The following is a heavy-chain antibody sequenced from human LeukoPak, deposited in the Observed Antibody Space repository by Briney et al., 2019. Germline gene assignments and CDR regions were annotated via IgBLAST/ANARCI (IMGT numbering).Heavy chain of an antibody. J-gene: IGHJ4*02. CDR3: ARQGEMANDY. CDR1: GGSISSSSYS. D-gene: IGHD5-24*01. CDR2: IYYSGST. V-gene: IGHV4-39*01. Sequence: ASETLSLTCTVSGGSISSSSYSWGWLRQPPGKGLEWIGSIYYSGSTYYNPSLKSRVTISVDTSKNQFSLKLSSVTAADTAVYYCARQGEMANDYWGQGTLVTVSS.